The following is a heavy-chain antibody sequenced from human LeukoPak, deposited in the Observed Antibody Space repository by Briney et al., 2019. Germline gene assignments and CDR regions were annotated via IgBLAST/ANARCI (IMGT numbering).Heavy chain of an antibody. J-gene: IGHJ4*02. CDR1: GYIFSRYN. CDR3: ARDIDGGGYLTPFDY. Sequence: ASVKVSCKPSGYIFSRYNIHWVRQAPGQGLEWMGTFNPRGGSTSYAQKFQGRVTLTGDTSTSTVYMGVSSLRSEDTAVYYCARDIDGGGYLTPFDYWGQGTLVTVSS. V-gene: IGHV1-46*01. D-gene: IGHD3-22*01. CDR2: FNPRGGST.